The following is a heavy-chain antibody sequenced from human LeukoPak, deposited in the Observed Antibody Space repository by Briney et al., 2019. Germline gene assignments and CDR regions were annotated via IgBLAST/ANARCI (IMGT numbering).Heavy chain of an antibody. D-gene: IGHD3-22*01. CDR1: GYTFTGYY. V-gene: IGHV1-2*06. CDR2: INPNSGGT. Sequence: ASVKVSCKASGYTFTGYYMHWVRPAPGQGLEWMGRINPNSGGTNYAQKFQGRVTMTRDTSTSTVYMELSSLRSEDTAVYYCARDPYYYDSSGYYLDYWGQGTLVTVSS. J-gene: IGHJ4*02. CDR3: ARDPYYYDSSGYYLDY.